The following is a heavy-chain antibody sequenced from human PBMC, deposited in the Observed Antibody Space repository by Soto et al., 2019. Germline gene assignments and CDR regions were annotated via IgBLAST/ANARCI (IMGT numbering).Heavy chain of an antibody. CDR2: IRDSDSGGST. J-gene: IGHJ4*02. Sequence: PGGSLRLSCAASGFTFSSSAMTWVRQAPAKGLEWVSTIRDSDSGGSTFYADSVKGRFTISRDDSKNTLYLQMSSLRAEDTAMYYCAKVRVGIDVDFDYWGQGALVTVSS. CDR1: GFTFSSSA. V-gene: IGHV3-23*01. CDR3: AKVRVGIDVDFDY. D-gene: IGHD2-21*01.